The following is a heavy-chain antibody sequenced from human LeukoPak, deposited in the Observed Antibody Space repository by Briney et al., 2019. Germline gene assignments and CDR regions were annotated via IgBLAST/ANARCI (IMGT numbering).Heavy chain of an antibody. J-gene: IGHJ4*02. CDR3: ARGHTSARPRISGGTYFDY. Sequence: PSETLSLTCAVSGGSFSGYYWSWIRQPPGKGLEWIGEINHSGSTNYNPSLESRVTIAVDTAKNQFSLKLSSVTAADTAVYYCARGHTSARPRISGGTYFDYWGQGTLVTVSS. CDR1: GGSFSGYY. D-gene: IGHD2-15*01. CDR2: INHSGST. V-gene: IGHV4-34*01.